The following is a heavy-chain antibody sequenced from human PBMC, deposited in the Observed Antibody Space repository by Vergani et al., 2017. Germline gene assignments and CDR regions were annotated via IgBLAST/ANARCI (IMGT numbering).Heavy chain of an antibody. CDR3: AKARDPNCKGGNCYSYYYGLDL. J-gene: IGHJ6*02. Sequence: VQLHQWGAGLLKTSETLSLTCAVSGAAFNSYQWTWVRQAPGKGLEWVSAISGSGGNTFYTDSVKGRFTISRDNSKDTLYLQMNSLRVEDTAIYYCAKARDPNCKGGNCYSYYYGLDLWGQGTTVTVSS. V-gene: IGHV3-23*01. D-gene: IGHD2-15*01. CDR2: ISGSGGNT. CDR1: GAAFNSYQ.